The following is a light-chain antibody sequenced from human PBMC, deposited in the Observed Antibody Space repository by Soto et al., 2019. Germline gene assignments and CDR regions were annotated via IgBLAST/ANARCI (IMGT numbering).Light chain of an antibody. Sequence: QSALTQPASVSGSPGQSITISCTGTSSDVGGYNYVSWYQQHPGKAPKLMIYDVSNRPSGVSNRFSGSKSCNTASLTISGLQAEDESDYYCSTYTSSSTRLVVFGGGTKVTVL. J-gene: IGLJ2*01. CDR1: SSDVGGYNY. CDR2: DVS. CDR3: STYTSSSTRLVV. V-gene: IGLV2-14*01.